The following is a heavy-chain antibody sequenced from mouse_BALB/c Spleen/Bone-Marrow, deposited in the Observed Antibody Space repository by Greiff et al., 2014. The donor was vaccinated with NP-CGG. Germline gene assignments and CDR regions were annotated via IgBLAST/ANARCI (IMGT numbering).Heavy chain of an antibody. Sequence: VQLVESGAELARPGASVKLSCKASGYTFTSYWMQWVKQRPGQGLERIGAIYPGDGDTGYTQKFKGKATLTADKSSTTAYMQLSSLTSEDSAVYYCARNFPFDYWGQGTTLTVSS. CDR2: IYPGDGDT. CDR3: ARNFPFDY. J-gene: IGHJ2*01. V-gene: IGHV1-87*01. CDR1: GYTFTSYW.